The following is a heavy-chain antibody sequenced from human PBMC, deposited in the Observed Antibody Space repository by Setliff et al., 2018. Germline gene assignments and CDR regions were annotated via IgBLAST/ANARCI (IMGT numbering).Heavy chain of an antibody. Sequence: ASVKVSCKASVYTFTSYYMHWVRQAPGQGLEWMGIINPSGGSTSYAQKFQGRVTMTRDTSTSTVYMELSSLRSEDTAVYYCARRSSSGNGFDYWGQGTQVTVSS. CDR3: ARRSSSGNGFDY. D-gene: IGHD6-13*01. CDR2: INPSGGST. CDR1: VYTFTSYY. V-gene: IGHV1-46*01. J-gene: IGHJ4*02.